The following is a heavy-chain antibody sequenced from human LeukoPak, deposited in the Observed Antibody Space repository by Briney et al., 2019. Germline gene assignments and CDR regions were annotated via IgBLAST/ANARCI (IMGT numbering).Heavy chain of an antibody. CDR2: INHSGST. V-gene: IGHV4-34*01. D-gene: IGHD6-13*01. Sequence: SETLSLTCAVYGGSFSGYYWSWIRQPPGKGLEWIGEINHSGSTNYNPSLKSRVTISVDTSKNQFSLKLSSVTAADTAVYYCARAPEGGSSWDYWGQGTLVTVSS. CDR1: GGSFSGYY. J-gene: IGHJ4*02. CDR3: ARAPEGGSSWDY.